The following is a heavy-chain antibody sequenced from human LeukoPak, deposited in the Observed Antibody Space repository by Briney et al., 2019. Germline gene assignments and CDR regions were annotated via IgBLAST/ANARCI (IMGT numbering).Heavy chain of an antibody. CDR1: GGSFSGHY. Sequence: SETLSLTCAVYGGSFSGHYWSWIRQPPGKGLEWIGEINHSGSTICNPSLKSRVTISVDTSKNQSSLNLSYVTAADTAVYYRAGEPGYCSGGFCYGGWFDPWGQGTLVTVSS. CDR2: INHSGST. J-gene: IGHJ5*02. V-gene: IGHV4-34*01. CDR3: AGEPGYCSGGFCYGGWFDP. D-gene: IGHD2-15*01.